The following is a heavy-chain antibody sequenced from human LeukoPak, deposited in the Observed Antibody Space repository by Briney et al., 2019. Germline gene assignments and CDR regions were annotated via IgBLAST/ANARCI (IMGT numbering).Heavy chain of an antibody. CDR3: ARGGQEEGFNWNHYDY. V-gene: IGHV3-66*02. CDR1: GFTVSSNY. J-gene: IGHJ4*02. Sequence: SGGSLRLSCAASGFTVSSNYMSWVHQAPGKGLEWVSVIYSGGSTYYADSVKGRFTISRDNSKNTLYLQMNSLRAEDTAVYYCARGGQEEGFNWNHYDYWGQGTLVTVSS. CDR2: IYSGGST. D-gene: IGHD1-20*01.